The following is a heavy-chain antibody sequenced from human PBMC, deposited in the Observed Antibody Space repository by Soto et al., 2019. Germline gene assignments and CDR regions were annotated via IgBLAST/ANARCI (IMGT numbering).Heavy chain of an antibody. Sequence: SETLSLTCTVSGYSISSGSYWGWIRQPPGKGPEWIASIYHGGTTFYNPSLKSRVTVSVDKSNNQFSLKLRSVTAADTAVYYCAKDHVMVVAGSTFDYWGHGTLVTVSS. V-gene: IGHV4-38-2*02. D-gene: IGHD6-19*01. J-gene: IGHJ4*01. CDR2: IYHGGTT. CDR3: AKDHVMVVAGSTFDY. CDR1: GYSISSGSY.